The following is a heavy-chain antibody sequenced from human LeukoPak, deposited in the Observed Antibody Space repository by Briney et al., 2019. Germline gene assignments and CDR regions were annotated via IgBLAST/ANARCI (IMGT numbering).Heavy chain of an antibody. CDR1: GFTFNSYT. J-gene: IGHJ6*03. Sequence: GGSLRLSCAASGFTFNSYTMNWVRQAPGQGLEWVSFISSGSDTIYYADSVKGRFTISRDNAKNSLSLQMNSLSAEDTAVYFCARTYDHTGSHYYYYMDVWGKGTTVTVSS. D-gene: IGHD3-22*01. CDR3: ARTYDHTGSHYYYYMDV. CDR2: ISSGSDTI. V-gene: IGHV3-48*01.